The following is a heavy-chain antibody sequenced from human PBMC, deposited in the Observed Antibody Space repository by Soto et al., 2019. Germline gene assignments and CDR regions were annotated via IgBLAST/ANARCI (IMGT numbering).Heavy chain of an antibody. J-gene: IGHJ4*02. CDR1: GGSFSGYY. CDR2: INHSGST. D-gene: IGHD6-19*01. V-gene: IGHV4-34*01. Sequence: SETLSLTCAVYGGSFSGYYWSWIRQPPGKGLEWIGEINHSGSTNYNPSLKSRVTISVDTSKNQFSLKLSSVTAADTAVYYCATSYIAVAGNSFDYWGQGTLVTVSS. CDR3: ATSYIAVAGNSFDY.